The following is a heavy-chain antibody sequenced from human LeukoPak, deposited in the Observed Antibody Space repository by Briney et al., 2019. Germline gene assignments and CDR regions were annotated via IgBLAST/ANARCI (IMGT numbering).Heavy chain of an antibody. J-gene: IGHJ3*02. CDR3: AKDLMVHAIQGAFDI. V-gene: IGHV3-30*02. D-gene: IGHD2-8*01. Sequence: GGSLRLSCAASGFTFSSYGMHWVRQAPGKGLEWVAFIRYDGSNKYYADSVKGRFTISRDNSKNTLYLQMNSLRAEDTAVYYCAKDLMVHAIQGAFDIWGQGTMVTVSS. CDR1: GFTFSSYG. CDR2: IRYDGSNK.